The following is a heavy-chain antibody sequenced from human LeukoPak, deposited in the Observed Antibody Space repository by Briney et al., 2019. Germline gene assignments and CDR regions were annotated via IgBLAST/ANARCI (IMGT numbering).Heavy chain of an antibody. CDR2: IRSKANSYAT. Sequence: GGSLRLSCAASGFTFSGSAMHWVRQASGKGLEWVGRIRSKANSYATAYAASVKGRFTISRDDSKNTAYLQMNSLKTEDTAVYYCTSPRYDFWSGYSNWFDPWGQGTLVTVSS. CDR1: GFTFSGSA. J-gene: IGHJ5*02. CDR3: TSPRYDFWSGYSNWFDP. V-gene: IGHV3-73*01. D-gene: IGHD3-3*01.